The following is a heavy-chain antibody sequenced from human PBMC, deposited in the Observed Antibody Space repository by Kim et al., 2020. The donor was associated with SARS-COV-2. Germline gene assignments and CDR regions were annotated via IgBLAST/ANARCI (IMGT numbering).Heavy chain of an antibody. J-gene: IGHJ4*01. CDR1: GFTFTSHA. V-gene: IGHV3-23*01. D-gene: IGHD2-8*01. CDR3: TKAPSVYASNWSTYSFDY. Sequence: GGSLRLSCATSGFTFTSHAMAWVRQTPGKGLEWVSAISGSGETTYADSVRGRFTISRDASKNTLFLQINSLRVDDTALYYCTKAPSVYASNWSTYSFDY. CDR2: ISGSGETT.